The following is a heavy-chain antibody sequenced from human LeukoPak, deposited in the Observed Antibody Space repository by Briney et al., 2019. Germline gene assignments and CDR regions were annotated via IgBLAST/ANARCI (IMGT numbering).Heavy chain of an antibody. CDR2: INTDGSST. CDR1: GFTFSSYW. V-gene: IGHV3-74*01. J-gene: IGHJ5*02. CDR3: ARGKIAGVNWFDP. D-gene: IGHD6-13*01. Sequence: PGGSLRLSCAASGFTFSSYWMHWVRQAQGKGLVWVSRINTDGSSTTYADSVKGRFTISRDNAKNTLFLQVNSLRAEDTALYYCARGKIAGVNWFDPWGQGTLVTVSS.